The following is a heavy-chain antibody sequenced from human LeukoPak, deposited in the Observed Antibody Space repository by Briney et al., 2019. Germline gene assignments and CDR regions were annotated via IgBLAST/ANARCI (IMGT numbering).Heavy chain of an antibody. Sequence: GGSLRLSCVASGFTVSNSYMSWVRQAPGKGLEWVSVIYSDGGTFYSDSVKGRFTISRDYSKSTLYLQMNSLRADDTAVYYCARDSNGPAFWGQGTLVTVSS. J-gene: IGHJ4*02. CDR3: ARDSNGPAF. CDR1: GFTVSNSY. CDR2: IYSDGGT. V-gene: IGHV3-53*01. D-gene: IGHD6-19*01.